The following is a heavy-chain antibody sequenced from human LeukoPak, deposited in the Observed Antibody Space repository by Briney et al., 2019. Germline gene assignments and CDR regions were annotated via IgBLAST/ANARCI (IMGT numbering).Heavy chain of an antibody. D-gene: IGHD6-13*01. CDR1: GYSFTSYW. Sequence: GESLKISCKGSGYSFTSYWIGWVRQRPGKGLEWMGIIYPGDSDTRYSPSFQGQVTISADKSISTAYLQWSSLKASDTAMYYCARLAPYSAAAGTTAFDPWGQGTLVTVSS. J-gene: IGHJ5*02. V-gene: IGHV5-51*01. CDR2: IYPGDSDT. CDR3: ARLAPYSAAAGTTAFDP.